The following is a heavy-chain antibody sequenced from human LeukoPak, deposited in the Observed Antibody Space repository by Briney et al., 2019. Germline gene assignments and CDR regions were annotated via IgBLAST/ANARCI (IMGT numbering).Heavy chain of an antibody. J-gene: IGHJ3*02. CDR2: IYYSGST. D-gene: IGHD3-22*01. V-gene: IGHV4-59*08. Sequence: PSETLSLTCTVSGCSISSYYWSWLRQPPGKGLEWIGYIYYSGSTNYNPSLKSRVTISVDTSKNQFSLKLSSVTAADTAVYYCARHMDYYDSSGFYFDIRGQGTMVTVSS. CDR1: GCSISSYY. CDR3: ARHMDYYDSSGFYFDI.